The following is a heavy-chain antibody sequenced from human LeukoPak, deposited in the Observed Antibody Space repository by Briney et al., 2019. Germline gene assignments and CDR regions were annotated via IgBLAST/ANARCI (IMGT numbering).Heavy chain of an antibody. CDR2: YYHSGSS. J-gene: IGHJ5*02. Sequence: SETLSLTCAVYGGSFSGYYWGWVRQPPGKGLEWIGSYYHSGSSYYNSSLKSRLIISVDTSKNQFSLRLSSVTAADTAVYYCARLGVVGIDQNWFDPWGQGTLVTVSS. V-gene: IGHV4-34*01. CDR3: ARLGVVGIDQNWFDP. CDR1: GGSFSGYY. D-gene: IGHD2-2*01.